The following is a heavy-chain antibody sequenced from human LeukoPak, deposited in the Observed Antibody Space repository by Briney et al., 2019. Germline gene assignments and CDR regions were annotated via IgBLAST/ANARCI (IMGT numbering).Heavy chain of an antibody. V-gene: IGHV1-18*01. CDR2: ISGYSVNT. CDR3: ARDYRGSYYFY. Sequence: ASVKVSCKASGYTFTTYGISWVRQAPGQGLEWVGWISGYSVNTDYAQKFQDRVTMTTDTSTSTAYMELRSLSSDDTAVYYCARDYRGSYYFYWGQGTLVTVSS. D-gene: IGHD1-26*01. CDR1: GYTFTTYG. J-gene: IGHJ4*02.